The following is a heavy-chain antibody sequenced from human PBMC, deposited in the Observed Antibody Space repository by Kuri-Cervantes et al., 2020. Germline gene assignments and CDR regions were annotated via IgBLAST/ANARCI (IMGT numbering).Heavy chain of an antibody. CDR3: TRDSSGWFDYFDY. CDR2: IYHSGST. CDR1: GYSISSGYY. J-gene: IGHJ4*02. V-gene: IGHV4-38-2*02. Sequence: SETLSLTCAVSGYSISSGYYWGWIRQPPGKGLEWIGSIYHSGSTYYNPSLKSQITISVDTSKNQFSLKLSSVTGADTAVYYCTRDSSGWFDYFDYWGQGTLVTVSS. D-gene: IGHD6-19*01.